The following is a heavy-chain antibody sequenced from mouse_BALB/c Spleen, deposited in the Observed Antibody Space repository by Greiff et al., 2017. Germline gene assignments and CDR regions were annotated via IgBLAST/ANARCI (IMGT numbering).Heavy chain of an antibody. D-gene: IGHD2-4*01. CDR3: ARLWTMITTTGAWFAY. J-gene: IGHJ3*01. CDR2: ISSGGSYT. Sequence: EVHLVESGGDLVKPGGSLNLSCAASGFTFSSYGMSWVRQTPDKRLAWVATISSGGSYTYYPDSVKGRFTISSDNAKHTLYLQMSSLKSEDTAMYYCARLWTMITTTGAWFAYWGQGTLVTVSA. V-gene: IGHV5-6*01. CDR1: GFTFSSYG.